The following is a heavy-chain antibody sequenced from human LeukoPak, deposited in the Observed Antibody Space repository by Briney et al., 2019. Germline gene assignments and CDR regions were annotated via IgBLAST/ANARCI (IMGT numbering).Heavy chain of an antibody. CDR2: IKQDGSEK. CDR3: AGDVAYYDFWSGYYTGLENYYYYYYMDV. CDR1: GGSFSGYY. V-gene: IGHV3-7*01. D-gene: IGHD3-3*01. Sequence: PSETLSLTCAVYGGSFSGYYWSWVRQAPGKGLEWVANIKQDGSEKYYVDSVKGRFTISRDNAKNSLYLQMNSLRAEDTAVYYCAGDVAYYDFWSGYYTGLENYYYYYYMDVWGKGTTVTVSS. J-gene: IGHJ6*03.